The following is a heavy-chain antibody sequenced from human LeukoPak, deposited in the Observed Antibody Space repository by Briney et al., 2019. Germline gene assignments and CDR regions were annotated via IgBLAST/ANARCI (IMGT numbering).Heavy chain of an antibody. CDR2: ICGLGGST. CDR3: ARDPGVVAFHYFDY. D-gene: IGHD3-3*01. J-gene: IGHJ4*02. Sequence: GGSLRLSCAASGFTFSSHAMDWVRQAPGKGLEWVSGICGLGGSTYYAGSVKGRFTISRDNSQNTLYLHMNSLRADDTAVYYCARDPGVVAFHYFDYWGQGSLVTVSP. CDR1: GFTFSSHA. V-gene: IGHV3-23*01.